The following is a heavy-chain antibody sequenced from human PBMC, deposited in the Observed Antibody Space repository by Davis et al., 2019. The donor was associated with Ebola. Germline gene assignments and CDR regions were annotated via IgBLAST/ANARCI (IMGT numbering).Heavy chain of an antibody. Sequence: ESLKISCAASGFTFSSYAMSWVRQPPGKGLEWIGYIYYSGSTNYNPSLKSRVTISVDTSKNQFSLKLTSVTAADTAVYYCARYCSSNTCNLFDFWGQGSLVTVSS. CDR3: ARYCSSNTCNLFDF. CDR1: GFTFSSYA. D-gene: IGHD2-2*01. V-gene: IGHV4-59*12. CDR2: IYYSGST. J-gene: IGHJ5*01.